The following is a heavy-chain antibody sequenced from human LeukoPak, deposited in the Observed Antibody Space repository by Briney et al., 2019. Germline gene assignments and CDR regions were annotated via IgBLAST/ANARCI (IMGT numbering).Heavy chain of an antibody. Sequence: SETLSLTCTVSGGSISSSSYYWGWIRQPPGKGLEWIGSIYYSGSTYYNPSLKSRVTISVDTSKNQFSLKLSSVTAADTAVYYCARCRAAQRYYYYYYMDVWGKGTTVTVS. CDR1: GGSISSSSYY. CDR3: ARCRAAQRYYYYYYMDV. V-gene: IGHV4-39*07. D-gene: IGHD6-6*01. CDR2: IYYSGST. J-gene: IGHJ6*03.